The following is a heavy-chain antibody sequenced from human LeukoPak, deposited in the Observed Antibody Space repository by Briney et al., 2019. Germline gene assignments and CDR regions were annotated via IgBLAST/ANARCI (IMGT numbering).Heavy chain of an antibody. V-gene: IGHV4-61*02. CDR1: GGSISSGSYY. CDR3: AREGPIITLNYFDY. CDR2: IYTSGST. D-gene: IGHD1-14*01. J-gene: IGHJ4*02. Sequence: PSETLSLTCTVSGGSISSGSYYWSWIRQPAGKGLEWIGRIYTSGSTNYNPSLKSRVTISVDRSKNQFSLKLSSVTAADTAVYYCAREGPIITLNYFDYWGQGTLVTVSS.